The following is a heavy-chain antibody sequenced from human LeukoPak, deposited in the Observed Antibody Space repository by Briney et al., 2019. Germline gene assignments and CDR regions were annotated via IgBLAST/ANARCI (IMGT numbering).Heavy chain of an antibody. CDR2: IYTSGST. CDR3: ARTERWLLYFDY. V-gene: IGHV4-59*10. Sequence: SETLSLTCAVYGGSFSGYYWSWIRQPAGKGLEWIGRIYTSGSTNYNPSLKSRVTISVDTSKNQFSLKLSSVTAADTAVYYCARTERWLLYFDYWGQGTLVTVSS. J-gene: IGHJ4*02. CDR1: GGSFSGYY. D-gene: IGHD3-22*01.